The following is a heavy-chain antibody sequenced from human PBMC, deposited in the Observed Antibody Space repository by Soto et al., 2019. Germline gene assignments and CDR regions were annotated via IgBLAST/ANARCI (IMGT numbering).Heavy chain of an antibody. CDR1: GYFIGAGGYY. CDR2: FYSSGSI. V-gene: IGHV4-31*02. Sequence: PSETLSLTCFVSGYFIGAGGYYWSWIRHHPGKGLEWIGSFYSSGSIIYNPSLRSRVSISGDMSTNQFSMSLTSVTAADTARYYCARMYSSGSGWFHPWGQGTLVTASS. CDR3: ARMYSSGSGWFHP. J-gene: IGHJ5*02. D-gene: IGHD6-19*01.